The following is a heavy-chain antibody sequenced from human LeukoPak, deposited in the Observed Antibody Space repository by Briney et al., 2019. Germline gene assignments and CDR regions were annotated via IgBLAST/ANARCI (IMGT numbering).Heavy chain of an antibody. Sequence: GGSLRLSCAASGFPLSSFSMHWVRQSPGRGLEYVSAISYKGGPTYYADSVKGRFTISRDNSKNTLYLQMASLRYEDMAVYYCTRVGPETAFDFWGQGTLVTVSS. V-gene: IGHV3-64*02. CDR1: GFPLSSFS. D-gene: IGHD1-14*01. CDR2: ISYKGGPT. CDR3: TRVGPETAFDF. J-gene: IGHJ4*02.